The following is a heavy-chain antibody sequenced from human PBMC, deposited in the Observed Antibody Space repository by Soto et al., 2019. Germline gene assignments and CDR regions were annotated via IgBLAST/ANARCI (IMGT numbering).Heavy chain of an antibody. CDR3: ARGNVAARLKPKGRDYYYYYGMDV. CDR2: IWYDGSNK. J-gene: IGHJ6*02. Sequence: PGGSLRLSCAASGFTFSSYGMHWVRQAPGKGLEWVAVIWYDGSNKYYADSVKGRFTISRDNSKNTLYLQMNSLRAEDTAVYYCARGNVAARLKPKGRDYYYYYGMDVWGQGTTVTVSS. CDR1: GFTFSSYG. V-gene: IGHV3-33*01. D-gene: IGHD6-6*01.